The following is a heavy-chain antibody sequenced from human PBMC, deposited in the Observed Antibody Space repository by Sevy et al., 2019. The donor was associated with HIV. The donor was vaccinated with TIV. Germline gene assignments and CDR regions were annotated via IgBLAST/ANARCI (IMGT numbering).Heavy chain of an antibody. Sequence: SETLSLTCTVSGGSITSGGYYWSWIRQHPGKGLEWIGYIYYSGSTYYNPSLKSRVTMSVDTSKNHFSLKLSSVTAADTAVYYCARVHYYDSITLKPSYFDYWGQGTLVTVSS. D-gene: IGHD3-22*01. CDR2: IYYSGST. CDR1: GGSITSGGYY. J-gene: IGHJ4*02. CDR3: ARVHYYDSITLKPSYFDY. V-gene: IGHV4-31*03.